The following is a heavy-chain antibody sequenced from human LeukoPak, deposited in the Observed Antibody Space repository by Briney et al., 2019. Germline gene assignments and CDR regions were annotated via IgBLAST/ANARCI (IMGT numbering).Heavy chain of an antibody. CDR3: ARDGAGDGFGDYYYMDV. Sequence: SETLSLTRTVSGGSISSSSYYWGWIRQPPGKGLEWIGSIYYSGSTYYNPSLKSRVTISVDTSKNQFSLKLSSVTAADTAVYYCARDGAGDGFGDYYYMDVWGKGTTVTVSS. CDR2: IYYSGST. V-gene: IGHV4-39*07. CDR1: GGSISSSSYY. D-gene: IGHD3-10*01. J-gene: IGHJ6*03.